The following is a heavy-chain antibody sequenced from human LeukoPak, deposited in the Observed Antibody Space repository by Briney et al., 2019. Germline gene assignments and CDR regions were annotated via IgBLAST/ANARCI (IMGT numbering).Heavy chain of an antibody. CDR3: AREGVEPDYYDSSGYYLTGAFDI. D-gene: IGHD3-22*01. V-gene: IGHV3-21*01. CDR1: GFTFSSYS. CDR2: ISSSSSYI. Sequence: PGGSLRLSCAASGFTFSSYSMNWVRQAPGKGLEWVSSISSSSSYIYYADSVKGQFTISRDNAKNSLYLQMNSLRAEDTAVYYCAREGVEPDYYDSSGYYLTGAFDIWGQGTMVTVSS. J-gene: IGHJ3*02.